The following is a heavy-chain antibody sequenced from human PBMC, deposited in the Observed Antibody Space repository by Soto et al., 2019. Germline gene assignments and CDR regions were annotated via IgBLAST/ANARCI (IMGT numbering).Heavy chain of an antibody. CDR3: AREDDGGDRDYYGLDV. Sequence: SETLSLTCTVSGGSISVDHYHWTWIRQPPGKGLEWIGYVHYSGSVLYNPSLQSRVSISVDTSKNQFSLKLSSVTAADTAVYFCAREDDGGDRDYYGLDVWGQGTTVTVSS. CDR1: GGSISVDHYH. D-gene: IGHD2-21*02. J-gene: IGHJ6*02. V-gene: IGHV4-30-4*01. CDR2: VHYSGSV.